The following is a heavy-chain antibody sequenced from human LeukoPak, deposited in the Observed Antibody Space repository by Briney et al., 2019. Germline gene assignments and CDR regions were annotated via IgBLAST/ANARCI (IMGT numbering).Heavy chain of an antibody. CDR2: INPNSGGT. CDR1: GYTFTGYY. CDR3: ARSIAAAGHDAFDI. J-gene: IGHJ3*02. V-gene: IGHV1-2*02. Sequence: ASVKVSCKASGYTFTGYYMHWVRQAPGQGLEWMGWINPNSGGTNYAQKFQGRVTMTRDTSIGTAYMELSRLRSDDTAVYYCARSIAAAGHDAFDIWGQGTMVTVSS. D-gene: IGHD6-25*01.